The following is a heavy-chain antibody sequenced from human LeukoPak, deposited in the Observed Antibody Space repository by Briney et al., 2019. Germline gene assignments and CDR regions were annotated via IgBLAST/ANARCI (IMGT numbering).Heavy chain of an antibody. J-gene: IGHJ4*02. CDR1: GYSFTNFG. CDR2: ISAYNGDT. CDR3: ARDYGYYDSSGHYCDY. D-gene: IGHD3-22*01. V-gene: IGHV1-18*01. Sequence: GASVQVSCKTSGYSFTNFGISWVRQAPGQGLEWMGWISAYNGDTNYVQNLQGRVTMTTDASTTTAYMELRSLRSDDTAVYYCARDYGYYDSSGHYCDYWGQGTLVSVSS.